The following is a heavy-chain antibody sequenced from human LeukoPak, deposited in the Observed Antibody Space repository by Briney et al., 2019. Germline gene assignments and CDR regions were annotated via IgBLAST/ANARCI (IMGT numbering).Heavy chain of an antibody. CDR1: GFSFSSYA. CDR2: ISYDGSSK. CDR3: ARVGTIFGRVSYADV. D-gene: IGHD3/OR15-3a*01. Sequence: GSLRLSCAASGFSFSSYAMHWVRQAPGKGLEWVAVISYDGSSKYYADSVKGRFTISRDNSKNTLYLQMNSLRAEDTAVYYCARVGTIFGRVSYADVWGQGTTVTVSS. V-gene: IGHV3-30-3*01. J-gene: IGHJ6*02.